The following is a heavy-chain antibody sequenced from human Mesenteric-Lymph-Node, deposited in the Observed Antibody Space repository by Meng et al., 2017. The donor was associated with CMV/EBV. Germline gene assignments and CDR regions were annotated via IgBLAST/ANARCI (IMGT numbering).Heavy chain of an antibody. V-gene: IGHV3-7*01. CDR1: GFTSSNFW. D-gene: IGHD3-22*01. CDR2: IRQDGSEN. J-gene: IGHJ4*02. Sequence: GGSLRLSCTASGFTSSNFWMSWVRQAPGKGLEWVANIRQDGSENYYVDSVKGRFTISRENGRNSLYLQMNSLRVEDTAVYYCARPQLIYSDNSGYYYFDYWGQGTLVTVSS. CDR3: ARPQLIYSDNSGYYYFDY.